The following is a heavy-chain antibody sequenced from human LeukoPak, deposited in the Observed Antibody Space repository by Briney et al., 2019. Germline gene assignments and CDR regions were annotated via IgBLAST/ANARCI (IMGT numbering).Heavy chain of an antibody. V-gene: IGHV3-9*03. Sequence: PGGSLRLSCAASGFTFDDYAMHWVRQAPGKGLEWVSGISWNSGTIDYADSVKGRFTISGDNAKNSLYLQMNSLRTEDMALYYCAKDEGYSSSSLDYWGQGTLVTVSS. J-gene: IGHJ4*02. CDR1: GFTFDDYA. CDR3: AKDEGYSSSSLDY. D-gene: IGHD6-6*01. CDR2: ISWNSGTI.